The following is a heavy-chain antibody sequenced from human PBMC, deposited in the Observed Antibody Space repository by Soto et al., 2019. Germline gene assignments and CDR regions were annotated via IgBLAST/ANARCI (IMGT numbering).Heavy chain of an antibody. V-gene: IGHV5-10-1*01. CDR1: GYSFTSYW. Sequence: PGESLKISCKGSGYSFTSYWISWVRQMPGKGLEWMGRIDPSDSYTNYSPSFQGHVTISADKSISTAYLQWSSLKASDTAMYYCARPSSDYDSSGPDYGMDVWGQGTTVTVSS. J-gene: IGHJ6*02. CDR2: IDPSDSYT. CDR3: ARPSSDYDSSGPDYGMDV. D-gene: IGHD3-22*01.